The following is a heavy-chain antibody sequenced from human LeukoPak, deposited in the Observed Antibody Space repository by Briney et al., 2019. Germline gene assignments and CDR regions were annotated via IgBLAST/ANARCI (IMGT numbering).Heavy chain of an antibody. V-gene: IGHV3-30-3*01. CDR3: ARAPHCSGGSCYWVHFDY. CDR1: GFTFSSYA. Sequence: PGGSLRDSCAASGFTFSSYAMHWVRQAPGKGLEWVAVISYDGSNKYYADSVKGRFTISRDNSKNTLYLQMNSPRAEDTAVYYCARAPHCSGGSCYWVHFDYWGQGTLVTVSS. J-gene: IGHJ4*02. D-gene: IGHD2-15*01. CDR2: ISYDGSNK.